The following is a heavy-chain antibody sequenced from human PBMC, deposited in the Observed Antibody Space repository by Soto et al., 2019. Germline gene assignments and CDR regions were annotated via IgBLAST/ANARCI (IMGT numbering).Heavy chain of an antibody. CDR2: IIPIFGTA. D-gene: IGHD2-2*01. V-gene: IGHV1-69*01. Sequence: QVQLVQSGAEVKKPGSSVKVSCKASGGTFSSYAISWVRQAPGQGLEWMGGIIPIFGTANYAQKFQGRVTITADEATSTAYRELSSLRSEDTAVYYCASSVVPASLWSYYYGMDVWGQGTTVTVSS. CDR3: ASSVVPASLWSYYYGMDV. CDR1: GGTFSSYA. J-gene: IGHJ6*02.